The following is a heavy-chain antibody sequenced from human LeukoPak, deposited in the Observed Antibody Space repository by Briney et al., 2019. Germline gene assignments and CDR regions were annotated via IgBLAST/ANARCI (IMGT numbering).Heavy chain of an antibody. CDR1: GGTFNSYG. Sequence: ASVKVSCKASGGTFNSYGISWVRQAPGKGLEWMGGFDPEDGETIYAPKFQGRVTMTEDTSTDTAYMELSSLRSEDTAVYYCARLYKYAWSFDYWGQGTLVTVSS. V-gene: IGHV1-24*01. CDR2: FDPEDGET. D-gene: IGHD2-2*01. CDR3: ARLYKYAWSFDY. J-gene: IGHJ4*02.